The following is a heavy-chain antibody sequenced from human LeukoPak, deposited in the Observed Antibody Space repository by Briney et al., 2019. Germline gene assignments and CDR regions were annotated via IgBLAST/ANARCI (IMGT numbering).Heavy chain of an antibody. CDR3: GSGTYRWFAP. CDR1: GYTFTNYD. Sequence: ASVKVSCKASGYTFTNYDINWVRQATGQGLEWMGWMNPKSGNTGYAQTFKGRVTITTNTSITTVFMELSSLRSEDTAVYYSGSGTYRWFAPWGQGTLVTVSS. CDR2: MNPKSGNT. J-gene: IGHJ5*02. D-gene: IGHD3-10*01. V-gene: IGHV1-8*03.